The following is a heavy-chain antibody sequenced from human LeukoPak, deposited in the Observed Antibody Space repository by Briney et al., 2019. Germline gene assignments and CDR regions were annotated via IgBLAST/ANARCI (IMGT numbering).Heavy chain of an antibody. D-gene: IGHD5-18*01. J-gene: IGHJ6*03. Sequence: PSETLSLTCTVSGGSISSYYWSWIRQPAGKGLEWIGRIYTSGSTNYNPSLKSRVTISVDTSKNQFSLKLSSVTAADTAVYYCASVERGYSYGHYYYYYYMDVWGKGTTVTVSS. CDR3: ASVERGYSYGHYYYYYYMDV. CDR1: GGSISSYY. CDR2: IYTSGST. V-gene: IGHV4-4*07.